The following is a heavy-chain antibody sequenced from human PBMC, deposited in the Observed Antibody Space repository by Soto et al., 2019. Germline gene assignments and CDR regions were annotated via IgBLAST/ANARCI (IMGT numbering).Heavy chain of an antibody. CDR2: IDSGGLT. CDR3: ARGRDTRSIFDY. D-gene: IGHD5-18*01. CDR1: WFTVNSYY. Sequence: VGSLRLSCAASWFTVNSYYMTWVRQAPGMGLEWVSLIDSGGLTYYADSVRGRFSISRDNSKNTLYLHMDSLRAEDTAVYYCARGRDTRSIFDYWGQGALVTVSS. V-gene: IGHV3-53*01. J-gene: IGHJ4*02.